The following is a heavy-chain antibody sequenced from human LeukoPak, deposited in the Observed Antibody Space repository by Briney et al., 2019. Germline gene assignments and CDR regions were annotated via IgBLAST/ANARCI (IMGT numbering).Heavy chain of an antibody. D-gene: IGHD6-13*01. Sequence: GGSLRLSRAASGFTVSSNYMSWVRQAPGKGLEWVSVIYSGGSTYYADSVKGRFTISRDNSKNTLYLQMNSLRAEDTAVYYCARDYLYSSSFFFDYWGQGTLVTVSS. V-gene: IGHV3-66*01. CDR1: GFTVSSNY. CDR3: ARDYLYSSSFFFDY. J-gene: IGHJ4*02. CDR2: IYSGGST.